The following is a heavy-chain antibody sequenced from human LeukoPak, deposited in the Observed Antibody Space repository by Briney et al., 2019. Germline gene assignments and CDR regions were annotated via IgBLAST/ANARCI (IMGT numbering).Heavy chain of an antibody. Sequence: GGSLRLSCAASGFTFSNYAMSWVRQVPGRGLEWVSTISSRGDSTYDADSVKGRFTISRDNSKNSLYLQMNSVRAEDTAVYYCARGYDFWSGYWSHSDYWGQGTLVTVSS. CDR2: ISSRGDST. CDR3: ARGYDFWSGYWSHSDY. J-gene: IGHJ4*02. D-gene: IGHD3-3*01. V-gene: IGHV3-23*01. CDR1: GFTFSNYA.